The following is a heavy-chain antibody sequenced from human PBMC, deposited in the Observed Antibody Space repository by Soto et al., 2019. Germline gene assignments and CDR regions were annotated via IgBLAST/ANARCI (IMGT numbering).Heavy chain of an antibody. CDR2: ISPYTGNT. CDR3: ARRPPYSYGDCVSSCFDY. D-gene: IGHD4-17*01. J-gene: IGHJ4*02. CDR1: GYTFLTYG. V-gene: IGHV1-18*01. Sequence: QAQLVQSGAEVKKPGASVKVSCKASGYTFLTYGITWVRQAPGQGLEWMGWISPYTGNTNYAQRFQGRVTMTTNTSTKTAYMELRGLRSDDTAVYYCARRPPYSYGDCVSSCFDYWGQGTLVTGSS.